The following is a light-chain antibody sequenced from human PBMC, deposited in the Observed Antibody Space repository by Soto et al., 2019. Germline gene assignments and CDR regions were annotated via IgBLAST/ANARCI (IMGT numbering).Light chain of an antibody. Sequence: EIVLTQSPGTLSLSPGERATLSCRASQSVSSRYLGWYQQKPGQAPRLLIYGASSRATGIPDRFSGSGSGTDFTLTISRLEPEVFSVYYCKQYGSSLITLGQGTRLEI. CDR1: QSVSSRY. CDR3: KQYGSSLIT. V-gene: IGKV3-20*01. CDR2: GAS. J-gene: IGKJ5*01.